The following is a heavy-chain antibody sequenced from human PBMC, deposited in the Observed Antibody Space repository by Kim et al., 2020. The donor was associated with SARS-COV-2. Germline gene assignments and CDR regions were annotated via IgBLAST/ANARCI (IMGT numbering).Heavy chain of an antibody. Sequence: GGSLRLSCAASGFTFSSYGMHWVRQAPGKGLEWVAVISYDGSNKYYADSVKGRFTISRDNSKNTLYLQMNSLRAEDTAVYYCAKDLWFGELHNWFDPWGQGTLVTVSS. V-gene: IGHV3-30*18. CDR2: ISYDGSNK. J-gene: IGHJ5*02. CDR1: GFTFSSYG. CDR3: AKDLWFGELHNWFDP. D-gene: IGHD3-10*01.